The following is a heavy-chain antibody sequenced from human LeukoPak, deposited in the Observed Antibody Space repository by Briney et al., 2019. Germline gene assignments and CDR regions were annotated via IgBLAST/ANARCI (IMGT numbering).Heavy chain of an antibody. CDR2: INHSGST. Sequence: PETLSLTCAVYGGSFSGYYWSWIRQPPGKGLEWIGEINHSGSTNYNPSLKSRVTISVDTSKNQFSLKLSSVTAADTAVYYCARGSRVPYYDFWSGYLDYWGQGTLVTVSS. D-gene: IGHD3-3*01. V-gene: IGHV4-34*01. CDR1: GGSFSGYY. J-gene: IGHJ4*02. CDR3: ARGSRVPYYDFWSGYLDY.